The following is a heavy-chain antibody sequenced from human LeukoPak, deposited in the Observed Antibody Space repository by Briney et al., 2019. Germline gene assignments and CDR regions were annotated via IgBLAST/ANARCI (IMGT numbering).Heavy chain of an antibody. J-gene: IGHJ6*03. CDR3: ARNGDGYNFLYYYYMGV. Sequence: SETLSLTCAVSGGSISSYYWSWIRQPPGKGLEWIGYIYYSGSTNYNPSLKSRVTISVDTSKNQFSLKLSSVTAADTAVYYCARNGDGYNFLYYYYMGVWGKGTTVTISS. D-gene: IGHD5-24*01. V-gene: IGHV4-59*01. CDR2: IYYSGST. CDR1: GGSISSYY.